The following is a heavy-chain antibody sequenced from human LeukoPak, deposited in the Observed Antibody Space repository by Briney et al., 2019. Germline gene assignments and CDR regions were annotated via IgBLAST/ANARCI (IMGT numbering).Heavy chain of an antibody. J-gene: IGHJ5*02. D-gene: IGHD2-15*01. CDR1: GGSVSSGSYY. V-gene: IGHV4-61*01. CDR2: TYYSGST. CDR3: ARVARVNCSGGSCYLFNWFDP. Sequence: SETLSLTCTVSGGSVSSGSYYWSWIRQPPGKGLEWIGYTYYSGSTNYNPSLKSRVTISVDTSKNQFSLKLSSVTAADTAVYYCARVARVNCSGGSCYLFNWFDPWGQGTLVTVSS.